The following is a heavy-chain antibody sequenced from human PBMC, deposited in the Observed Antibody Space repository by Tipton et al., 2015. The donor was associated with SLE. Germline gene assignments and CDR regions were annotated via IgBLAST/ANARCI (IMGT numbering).Heavy chain of an antibody. CDR3: ARDGNRLYYDDSSGWDY. Sequence: QVQLVQSGAEVKKPGASVKVSCKASGYTFTGYYMHWVRQAPGQGLEWMGWINPNSGGTNYAQKFQGWVTMTRDTSISTAYMEPSRLRSYDTAVYYCARDGNRLYYDDSSGWDYWGQGTLVTVSS. CDR1: GYTFTGYY. J-gene: IGHJ4*02. D-gene: IGHD3-22*01. CDR2: INPNSGGT. V-gene: IGHV1-2*04.